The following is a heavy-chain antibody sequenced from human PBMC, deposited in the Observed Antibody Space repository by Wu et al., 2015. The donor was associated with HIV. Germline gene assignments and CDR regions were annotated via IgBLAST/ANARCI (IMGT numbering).Heavy chain of an antibody. J-gene: IGHJ2*01. CDR3: AKADNVDTTIGHWNFDF. V-gene: IGHV1-8*01. CDR2: MKPKSGDT. D-gene: IGHD5-18*01. Sequence: QVQLVQSGAEMKKPGASVKVSCKASGYNFTNYDINWVKLTPGQGLEWMGWMKPKSGDTGYALTFLGRVTMTRDISTNTAYMELSSLRSDDMALYFCAKADNVDTTIGHWNFDFWGQWHPGHCLL. CDR1: GYNFTNYD.